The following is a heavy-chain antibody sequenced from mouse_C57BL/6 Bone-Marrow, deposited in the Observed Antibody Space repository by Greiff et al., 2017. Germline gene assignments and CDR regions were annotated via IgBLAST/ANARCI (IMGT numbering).Heavy chain of an antibody. J-gene: IGHJ2*01. CDR1: GYTFTGYW. CDR3: AYYCYYFDY. Sequence: VQLQQSGAELMTPGASVKLSCKASGYTFTGYWLEWVKQRPGHGLAWLGEILPGSGSTNYNEKFTGKATFTADTSSITSYMLLSSLTTEYSAISCCAYYCYYFDYWGQGTTLTVAS. V-gene: IGHV1-9*01. CDR2: ILPGSGST. D-gene: IGHD1-1*01.